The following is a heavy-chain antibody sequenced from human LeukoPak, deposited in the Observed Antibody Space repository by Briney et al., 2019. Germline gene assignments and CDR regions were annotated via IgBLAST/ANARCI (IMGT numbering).Heavy chain of an antibody. V-gene: IGHV3-48*03. CDR2: ISSSGSTI. CDR1: GFTFSSYE. J-gene: IGHJ3*02. Sequence: PGGSLRLSCAASGFTFSSYEMNWVRQAPGKGLEWVSYISSSGSTIYYADSVKGRFTISRDNAKNSLYLQMNSLRAEDTAVYYCAKGRPGAFDIWGQGTMVTVSS. CDR3: AKGRPGAFDI.